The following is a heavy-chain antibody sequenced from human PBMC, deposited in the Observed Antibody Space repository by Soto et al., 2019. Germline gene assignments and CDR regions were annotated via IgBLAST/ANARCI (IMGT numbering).Heavy chain of an antibody. D-gene: IGHD2-8*01. Sequence: SQTLSLTCAISGDSVSSNSAAWNWIRQSPSRGLEWLGRTYYRSRWYNDYAPSVKSRVTINPDTPKNHFSLQLNSVTPEDTAVYYCARERGVLSEAFDIWGRGTMVTVSS. J-gene: IGHJ3*02. V-gene: IGHV6-1*01. CDR2: TYYRSRWYN. CDR1: GDSVSSNSAA. CDR3: ARERGVLSEAFDI.